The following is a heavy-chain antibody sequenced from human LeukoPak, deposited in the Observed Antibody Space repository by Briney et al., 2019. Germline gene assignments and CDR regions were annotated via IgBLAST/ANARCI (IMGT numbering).Heavy chain of an antibody. CDR1: GFTFSSYS. CDR3: ARDRGGYDGGDFDY. J-gene: IGHJ4*02. Sequence: GGSLRLSCAASGFTFSSYSMNWVRQAPGKGLEWVSSISSSSSYIYYADSVKGRFTISRDNAKNSLYLQMNSLRAEDTAVYYCARDRGGYDGGDFDYWGQGTLVTVSS. D-gene: IGHD5-12*01. CDR2: ISSSSSYI. V-gene: IGHV3-21*01.